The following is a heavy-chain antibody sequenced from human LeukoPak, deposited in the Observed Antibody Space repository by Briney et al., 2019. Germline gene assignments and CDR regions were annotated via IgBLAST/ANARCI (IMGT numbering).Heavy chain of an antibody. D-gene: IGHD6-13*01. J-gene: IGHJ4*02. CDR2: IRYDGSSK. Sequence: GGYLRLSCAASGFTFTSYSMNWVRQAPGKGLEWVAFIRYDGSSKNYADSVKGRFTISRDNSKNTLYLQMNSLRAEDTAVYYCAKGYSSTWYVPFDYWGQGTLVTVSS. CDR1: GFTFTSYS. V-gene: IGHV3-30*02. CDR3: AKGYSSTWYVPFDY.